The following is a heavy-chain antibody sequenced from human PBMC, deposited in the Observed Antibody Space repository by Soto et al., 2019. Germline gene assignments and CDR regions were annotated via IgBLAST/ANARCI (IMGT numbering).Heavy chain of an antibody. CDR3: ARGVLL. CDR1: GGSISSGGYC. V-gene: IGHV4-31*03. Sequence: LSLTCTVSGGSISSGGYCWSWIRQHPGKGLEWIGCISNSGSTYYNSSLKSRVTISVDTSENQFSLKLTSVTDADTAVYYCARGVLLWGQGTLVT. CDR2: ISNSGST. J-gene: IGHJ4*02.